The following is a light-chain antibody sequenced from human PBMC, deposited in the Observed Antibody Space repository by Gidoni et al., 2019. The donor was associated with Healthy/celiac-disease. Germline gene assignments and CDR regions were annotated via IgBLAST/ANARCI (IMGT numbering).Light chain of an antibody. CDR2: DAS. CDR1: QSVSSY. Sequence: EIVLTQSPATLSLSPGERATLSCRASQSVSSYLAWYQQKPGQAPRLLIYDASSRATGIPARFSGSGSRTDFTLTISSLEPEDFAVYYCQQRSNWPPWTFGQGTKVEIK. J-gene: IGKJ1*01. CDR3: QQRSNWPPWT. V-gene: IGKV3-11*01.